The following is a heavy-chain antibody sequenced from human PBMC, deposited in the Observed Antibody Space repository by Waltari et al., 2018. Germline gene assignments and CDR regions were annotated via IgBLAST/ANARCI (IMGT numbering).Heavy chain of an antibody. CDR2: ISSSGSTI. CDR3: AKRGVDYYAMDV. V-gene: IGHV3-48*03. D-gene: IGHD2-8*01. Sequence: EVQLVESGGGLVQPGGSLRLSCAASGFTFSSYEMNWVRQAPGKGLEWVSYISSSGSTIYYADSVKGRFTISRDSSKSTLFLQMNSLRAEDTALYYCAKRGVDYYAMDVWGQGTTVTVSS. J-gene: IGHJ6*01. CDR1: GFTFSSYE.